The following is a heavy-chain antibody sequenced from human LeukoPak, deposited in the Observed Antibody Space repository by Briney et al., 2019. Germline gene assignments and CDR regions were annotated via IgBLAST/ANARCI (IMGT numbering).Heavy chain of an antibody. J-gene: IGHJ3*02. V-gene: IGHV4-59*08. CDR3: ARKNSFDI. Sequence: SETLSLTCTVSGGSIDNYYCNWIRQPPGKGLEWIAYISDSGSTNYNPSLKSRVTISLDTSKNQFSLKLTSVTAADPAMYYCARKNSFDIWGRGTMVTVA. D-gene: IGHD2/OR15-2a*01. CDR1: GGSIDNYY. CDR2: ISDSGST.